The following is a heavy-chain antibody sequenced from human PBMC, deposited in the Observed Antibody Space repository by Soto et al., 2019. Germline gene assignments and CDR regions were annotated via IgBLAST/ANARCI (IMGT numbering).Heavy chain of an antibody. CDR2: IVVGSGNT. D-gene: IGHD3-10*01. V-gene: IGHV1-58*02. CDR3: AADLGGISGSGSYYMGLSWFDP. J-gene: IGHJ5*02. CDR1: GFTFTSSA. Sequence: ASVKVSCKASGFTFTSSAMQWVRQARGQRLEWIGWIVVGSGNTNYAQKFQERVTITRDMSPSTAYMELSSLRSEDTAVYYCAADLGGISGSGSYYMGLSWFDPWGQGTLVTVSS.